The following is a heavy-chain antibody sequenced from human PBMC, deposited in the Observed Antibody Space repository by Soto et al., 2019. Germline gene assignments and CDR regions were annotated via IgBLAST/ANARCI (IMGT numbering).Heavy chain of an antibody. CDR2: ISGSGHST. V-gene: IGHV3-23*01. CDR1: GFTFSSYA. J-gene: IGHJ4*02. Sequence: EVQLLESGGGLVQPGGSLRLSCAASGFTFSSYAMTWVRQAPGKWLEWVSAISGSGHSTYYADYVKGRFTISRDNSKNPLYLQMNSLRAEDTAVYYCAKIYYDFWSGYPLNFDHWGQGTLVTVSS. D-gene: IGHD3-3*01. CDR3: AKIYYDFWSGYPLNFDH.